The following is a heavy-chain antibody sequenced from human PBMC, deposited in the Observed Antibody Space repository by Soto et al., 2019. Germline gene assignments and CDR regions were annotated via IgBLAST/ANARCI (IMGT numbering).Heavy chain of an antibody. D-gene: IGHD2-2*01. CDR1: GFTFSSYA. J-gene: IGHJ6*02. CDR2: ISGSGGST. Sequence: GGSLRLSCAASGFTFSSYAMSWVRQAPGKGLEWVSAISGSGGSTYYADSVKGRFTISRDNSKNTLYLQMNSLRAEDTAVYYCAKEVQGVTKYYYYYGMDVWGQGTTVTVSS. V-gene: IGHV3-23*01. CDR3: AKEVQGVTKYYYYYGMDV.